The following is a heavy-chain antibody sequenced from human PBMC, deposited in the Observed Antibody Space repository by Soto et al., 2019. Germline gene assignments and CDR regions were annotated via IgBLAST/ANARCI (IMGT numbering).Heavy chain of an antibody. CDR1: GFTFSHYA. D-gene: IGHD1-26*01. J-gene: IGHJ4*02. CDR3: AKDGSHNFDY. Sequence: QVQLVESGGGVVQPGRSLRLSCVASGFTFSHYAMHWVRQAPGKGLEWVALMSYDGSNEYYADSVKGRFTISRDNSKNTLYLQMNSLRAEDTAVYYWAKDGSHNFDYWGQGTLVTVSS. CDR2: MSYDGSNE. V-gene: IGHV3-30*18.